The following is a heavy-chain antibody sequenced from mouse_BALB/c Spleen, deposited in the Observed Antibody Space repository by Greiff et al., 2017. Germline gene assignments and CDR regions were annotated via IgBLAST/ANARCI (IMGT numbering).Heavy chain of an antibody. CDR2: IWRGGST. CDR1: GFSLTSYG. D-gene: IGHD2-1*01. J-gene: IGHJ4*01. V-gene: IGHV2-5-1*01. Sequence: QVQLQQSGPSLVQPSQSLSITCTVSGFSLTSYGVHWVRQSPGKGLEWLGVIWRGGSTDYNAAFMSRLSITKDNSKSQVFFKMNSLQADDTAIYYCAKNKDYGNLYAMDYWGQGTSVTVSS. CDR3: AKNKDYGNLYAMDY.